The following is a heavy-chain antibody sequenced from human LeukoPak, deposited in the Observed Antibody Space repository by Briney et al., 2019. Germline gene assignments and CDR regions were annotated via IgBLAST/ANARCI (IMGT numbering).Heavy chain of an antibody. J-gene: IGHJ4*02. CDR1: GFTFSSYG. CDR2: IWYDGSNK. D-gene: IGHD2-21*02. CDR3: ARVFRWYCGGDCYSLAY. Sequence: GGSLRLSCAASGFTFSSYGMHWVRQAPGKGLEWVAVIWYDGSNKYYADSVKGRFTISRDNSKNTLYLQMNSLRAEDTAVYYCARVFRWYCGGDCYSLAYWGQGTLVTVSS. V-gene: IGHV3-33*01.